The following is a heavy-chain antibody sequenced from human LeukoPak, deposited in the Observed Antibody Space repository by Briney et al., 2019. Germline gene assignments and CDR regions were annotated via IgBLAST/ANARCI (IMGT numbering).Heavy chain of an antibody. CDR2: INPNSGGT. D-gene: IGHD2-21*02. CDR1: GYSFTGYY. V-gene: IGHV1-2*02. J-gene: IGHJ5*02. Sequence: ASVKVSCKASGYSFTGYYIHWVRQAPGQGLEWMGWINPNSGGTNCAQKFQGRVTMTRDTSMSTAYLELSSLRSDDTAVYHCARGVTNGDCGRMFDPWGQGTLVTVSS. CDR3: ARGVTNGDCGRMFDP.